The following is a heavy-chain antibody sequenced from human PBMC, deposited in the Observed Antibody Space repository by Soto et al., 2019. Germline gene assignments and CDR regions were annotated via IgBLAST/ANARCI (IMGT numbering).Heavy chain of an antibody. CDR1: GFTFSSYE. V-gene: IGHV3-48*03. CDR3: ARDVGCSGGRCYFHYYGMDV. CDR2: ISSSGSTI. Sequence: GGSLRLSCAASGFTFSSYEMNWVRQAPGKGLEWVSYISSSGSTIYYADSVKGRFTISRDNAKNSLYLQMNSLRAEDTAVYYCARDVGCSGGRCYFHYYGMDVWRQGTKVTVS. J-gene: IGHJ6*02. D-gene: IGHD2-15*01.